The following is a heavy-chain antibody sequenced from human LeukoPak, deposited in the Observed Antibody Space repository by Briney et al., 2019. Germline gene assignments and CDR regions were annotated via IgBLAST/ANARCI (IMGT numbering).Heavy chain of an antibody. CDR3: AKEYYYDSSGYYLQYFDY. D-gene: IGHD3-22*01. Sequence: PGRSLRLSCAASGFTFSSYAMHWVRQAPGKGLEWVAVISYDGSNKYYADSVKGRFTISRDNSKNTLYLQMNSLRAEDTAVYYCAKEYYYDSSGYYLQYFDYWGQGTLVTVSS. J-gene: IGHJ4*02. CDR2: ISYDGSNK. CDR1: GFTFSSYA. V-gene: IGHV3-30*04.